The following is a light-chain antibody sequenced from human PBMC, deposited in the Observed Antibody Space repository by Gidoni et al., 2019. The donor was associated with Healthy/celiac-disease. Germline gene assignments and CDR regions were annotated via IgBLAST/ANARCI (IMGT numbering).Light chain of an antibody. CDR2: DDS. J-gene: IGLJ3*02. CDR1: NIGSKS. V-gene: IGLV3-21*02. Sequence: YVLTQPPAVSAAPGQTARITCGGKNIGSKSVHWYKQKPGQAPVLVVYDDSDRPSWIPERLSASNSGNTATLTISRGEAGDEADYYCQVWDSSSDWVFGGGTKLTVL. CDR3: QVWDSSSDWV.